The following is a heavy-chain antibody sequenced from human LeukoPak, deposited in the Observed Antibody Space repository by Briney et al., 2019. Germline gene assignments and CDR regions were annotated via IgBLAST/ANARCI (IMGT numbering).Heavy chain of an antibody. Sequence: ASVKVSCKASGYTFTSYDINWVRQATGQGLEWMGWMNPNSGNTGYAQKFQGRVTMTRNTSISTAYMELSSLRSEDTAVYYCATNLVGWNYYDSSGYYRGNNWGQGTLVTVSS. D-gene: IGHD3-22*01. CDR2: MNPNSGNT. J-gene: IGHJ4*02. V-gene: IGHV1-8*01. CDR3: ATNLVGWNYYDSSGYYRGNN. CDR1: GYTFTSYD.